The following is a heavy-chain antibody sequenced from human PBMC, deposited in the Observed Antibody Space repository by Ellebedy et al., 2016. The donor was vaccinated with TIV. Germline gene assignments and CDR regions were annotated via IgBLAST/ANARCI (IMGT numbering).Heavy chain of an antibody. J-gene: IGHJ4*02. D-gene: IGHD3-22*01. CDR1: GFTVTTNY. CDR3: ARGRYYDSSLTIGY. CDR2: ITSSSTYI. V-gene: IGHV3-21*01. Sequence: LSLTCAASGFTVTTNYMNWVRQAPGKGLEWVSSITSSSTYIIYADSVKGRFTMSKDNAKNSVYLEMNSLRAEDTAMYYCARGRYYDSSLTIGYWGQGTLVTVSS.